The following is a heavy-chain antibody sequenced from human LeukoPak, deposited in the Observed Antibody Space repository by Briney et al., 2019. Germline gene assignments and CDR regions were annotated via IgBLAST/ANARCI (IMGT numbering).Heavy chain of an antibody. CDR2: IYHSGST. Sequence: SETLSLTCAVYGGSFSGYYWSWIRQPPGKGLEWIGYIYHSGSTYYNPSLKSRVTISVDRSKNQFSLKLSSVTAADTAVYYCATAYGSGSYRFIGWGQGTLVTVSS. V-gene: IGHV4-34*01. J-gene: IGHJ4*02. D-gene: IGHD3-10*01. CDR1: GGSFSGYY. CDR3: ATAYGSGSYRFIG.